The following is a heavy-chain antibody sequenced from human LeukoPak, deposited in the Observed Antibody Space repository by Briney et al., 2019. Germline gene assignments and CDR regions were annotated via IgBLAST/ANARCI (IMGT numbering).Heavy chain of an antibody. CDR3: AREDRNAFDI. J-gene: IGHJ3*02. CDR1: GYTFTTYY. V-gene: IGHV1/OR15-2*02. D-gene: IGHD1-14*01. CDR2: INPYNINT. Sequence: ASVKVSCKASGYTFTTYYMHWVRQAPGKGLEWVGWINPYNINTLYSPKFQGRVFMTRDTSTSTVYMELRGLRSDDTAVYFCAREDRNAFDIWGQGTMVTVSS.